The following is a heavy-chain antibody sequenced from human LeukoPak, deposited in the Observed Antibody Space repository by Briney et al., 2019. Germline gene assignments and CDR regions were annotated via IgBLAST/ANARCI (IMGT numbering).Heavy chain of an antibody. V-gene: IGHV3-7*01. CDR1: GFTFSSYW. CDR3: ASEVTASSFDY. Sequence: GGSLRLSCAASGFTFSSYWMSWVRQAPGKGLEWVANIKQDGSEKYYVDSVKGRFTISRDNAKNSLYLQMNSLRAEDTAVYYCASEVTASSFDYWGQGTLVTVSS. CDR2: IKQDGSEK. J-gene: IGHJ4*02. D-gene: IGHD1-14*01.